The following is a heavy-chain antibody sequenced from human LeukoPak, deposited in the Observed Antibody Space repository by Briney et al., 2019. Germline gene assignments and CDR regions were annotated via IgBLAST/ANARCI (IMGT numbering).Heavy chain of an antibody. Sequence: SGGSLRLSCAASGFTFSSYEMNWVRQAPGKGLEWVAFIRLDGTNKYYADSVKGRFTISRDNSKNTLYLHMNSLRAEDTAVYYCSIMVRGVIDHWGQGTLVTVSS. CDR2: IRLDGTNK. CDR1: GFTFSSYE. D-gene: IGHD3-10*01. V-gene: IGHV3-30*02. J-gene: IGHJ4*02. CDR3: SIMVRGVIDH.